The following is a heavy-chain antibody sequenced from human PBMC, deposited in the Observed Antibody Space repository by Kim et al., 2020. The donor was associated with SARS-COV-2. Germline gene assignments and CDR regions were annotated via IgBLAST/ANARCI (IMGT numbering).Heavy chain of an antibody. Sequence: GGSLRLSCTASGFTFGDYAMSWVRQAPGKGLEWVGFIRSKAYGWTTEYAASVKGRFTISRDDSKSIAYLQMNSLKTEDTAVYYCTREPRKSIAVAGTLFPRYYYYYYMDVWGKGTTVTVSS. V-gene: IGHV3-49*04. J-gene: IGHJ6*03. CDR2: IRSKAYGWTT. CDR1: GFTFGDYA. CDR3: TREPRKSIAVAGTLFPRYYYYYYMDV. D-gene: IGHD6-19*01.